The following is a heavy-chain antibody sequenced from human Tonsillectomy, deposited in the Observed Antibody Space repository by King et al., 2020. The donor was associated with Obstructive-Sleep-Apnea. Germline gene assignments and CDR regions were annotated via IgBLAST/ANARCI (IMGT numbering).Heavy chain of an antibody. CDR1: GGSISSYY. Sequence: VQLQESGPGLVKPSETLSLTCTVSGGSISSYYWSWIRQPPGKGLEWIADISYKGYTNYNPSLKSRFTISVETSNKQFSLKLSSVTAADTAVYYCARHTNYGGDFDYWGRGTLVTVSS. D-gene: IGHD4/OR15-4a*01. V-gene: IGHV4-59*01. J-gene: IGHJ4*02. CDR2: ISYKGYT. CDR3: ARHTNYGGDFDY.